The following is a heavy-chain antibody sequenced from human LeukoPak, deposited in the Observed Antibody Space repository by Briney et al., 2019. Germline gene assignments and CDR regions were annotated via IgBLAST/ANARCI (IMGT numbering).Heavy chain of an antibody. Sequence: SETLSLTCAVYGGSFSGYYWSWIRQPPGKGLEWIGEINHSGSTNYNPSLKSRLTISVDTSKNQFSLKLSSVTAADTAVYYCASQEYSSSWYGDYYYYMDVWGKGTTVTISS. V-gene: IGHV4-34*01. D-gene: IGHD6-13*01. CDR1: GGSFSGYY. J-gene: IGHJ6*03. CDR2: INHSGST. CDR3: ASQEYSSSWYGDYYYYMDV.